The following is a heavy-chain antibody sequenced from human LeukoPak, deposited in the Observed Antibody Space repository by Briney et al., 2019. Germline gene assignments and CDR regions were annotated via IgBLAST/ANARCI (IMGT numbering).Heavy chain of an antibody. Sequence: SETLSLTCAVYGGSFSGYYWSWIRQPPGKGLECIGEINHSGSTNYNPSLKSRVTISVDTSKNQFSLKLSSVTAADTAVYYCARGDWNDYVWGSYRFGSPFDYWGQGTLVTVSS. D-gene: IGHD3-16*02. V-gene: IGHV4-34*01. CDR2: INHSGST. CDR1: GGSFSGYY. J-gene: IGHJ4*02. CDR3: ARGDWNDYVWGSYRFGSPFDY.